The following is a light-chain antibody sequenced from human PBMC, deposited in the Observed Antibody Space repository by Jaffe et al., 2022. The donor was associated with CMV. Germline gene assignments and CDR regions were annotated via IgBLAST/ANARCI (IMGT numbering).Light chain of an antibody. CDR1: QSISSN. CDR3: QQYNKWPQWT. CDR2: GAS. Sequence: EVVMTQSPATLSVSPGERATLSCRASQSISSNLAWYQQKPGQAPRLLIYGASTRATDIPARFSGSGSGTEFTLTISSLQSEDFAVYFCQQYNKWPQWTFGQGTKVEIK. V-gene: IGKV3-15*01. J-gene: IGKJ1*01.